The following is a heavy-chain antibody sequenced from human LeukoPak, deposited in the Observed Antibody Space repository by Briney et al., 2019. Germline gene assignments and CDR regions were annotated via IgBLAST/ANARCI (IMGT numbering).Heavy chain of an antibody. D-gene: IGHD3-3*01. CDR3: AGGEYDFWSGYYLGGLY. CDR1: GFTFSSYG. V-gene: IGHV3-30*03. Sequence: GGSLRLSCAASGFTFSSYGIHWVRQAPGKGLEWVAVISYDGIKKVYADSVKGRFTTDRENSKNSPHPQMTSLRAEDTAMYYRAGGEYDFWSGYYLGGLYWGQGTLVTVSS. CDR2: ISYDGIKK. J-gene: IGHJ4*02.